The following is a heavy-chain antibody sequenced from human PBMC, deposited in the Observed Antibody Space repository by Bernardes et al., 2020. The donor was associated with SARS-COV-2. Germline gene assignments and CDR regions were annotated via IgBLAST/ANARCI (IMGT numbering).Heavy chain of an antibody. J-gene: IGHJ6*02. CDR3: ARGSSWYDHYYYYGMDV. Sequence: GRSLRLSCAASGFTFSSYGMHWVRQAPGKGLEWVAVIWYDGSNKYYADSVKGRFTISRDNSKNTLYLQMNSLRAEDTAVYYCARGSSWYDHYYYYGMDVWGQGTTVTVSS. CDR2: IWYDGSNK. D-gene: IGHD6-13*01. CDR1: GFTFSSYG. V-gene: IGHV3-33*01.